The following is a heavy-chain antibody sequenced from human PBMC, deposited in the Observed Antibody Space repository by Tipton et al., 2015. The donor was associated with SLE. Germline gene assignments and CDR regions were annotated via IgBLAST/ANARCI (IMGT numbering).Heavy chain of an antibody. CDR1: GDSIRSSSNY. CDR3: ARHTTTEWFRLVMGASWFDP. V-gene: IGHV4-39*07. D-gene: IGHD6-19*01. Sequence: TLSLTCSVSGDSIRSSSNYWGWIRQPPGKGLEWIGSIYYSGGTYYNPSLKSRVSISADTSKNHFSLWLTSVTAADTAVYYCARHTTTEWFRLVMGASWFDPWGQGTLVTVSS. CDR2: IYYSGGT. J-gene: IGHJ5*02.